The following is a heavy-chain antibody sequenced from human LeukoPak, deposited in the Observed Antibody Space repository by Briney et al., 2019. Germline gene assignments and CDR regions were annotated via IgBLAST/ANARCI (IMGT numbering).Heavy chain of an antibody. CDR2: INHSGST. Sequence: SETLSLTCAVYGGSFSGYYWSWIRQPPGKGLEWIGEINHSGSTNYNPSLKSRVTTSVDTSKNQFSLKLSSVTAADTAVYYCARGVVPAAPGDYYMDVWGKGTTVTVSS. V-gene: IGHV4-34*01. CDR1: GGSFSGYY. D-gene: IGHD2-2*01. J-gene: IGHJ6*03. CDR3: ARGVVPAAPGDYYMDV.